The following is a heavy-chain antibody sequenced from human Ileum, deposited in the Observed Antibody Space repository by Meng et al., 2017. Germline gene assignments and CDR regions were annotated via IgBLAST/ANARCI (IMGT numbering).Heavy chain of an antibody. CDR3: AHIFDS. V-gene: IGHV4-4*02. CDR2: MNLGGSP. J-gene: IGHJ4*02. CDR1: GRSISRSDW. Sequence: QGRLQESGPGLVEPSGTLSPPGAFTGRSISRSDWGSWVRQPPGKGLEWIAEMNLGGSPNYNPSLKSRVTMSVDKSNDHLSLQLTSVTAADTAVYYCAHIFDSWGQGTLVTVFS.